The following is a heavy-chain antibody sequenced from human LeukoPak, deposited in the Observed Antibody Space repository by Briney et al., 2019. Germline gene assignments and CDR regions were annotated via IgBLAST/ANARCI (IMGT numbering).Heavy chain of an antibody. D-gene: IGHD6-6*01. CDR2: INHSGST. CDR3: ARGSRQLAQYGAYYFDC. Sequence: SETLSLTCAVYGGSFSGYYWSWLRQPPGKGLEWIGEINHSGSTNYNPSLKSRVTISVDTSKNQFSLKLSSVTAADTAVYYCARGSRQLAQYGAYYFDCWGQGTLVTVSS. V-gene: IGHV4-34*01. J-gene: IGHJ4*02. CDR1: GGSFSGYY.